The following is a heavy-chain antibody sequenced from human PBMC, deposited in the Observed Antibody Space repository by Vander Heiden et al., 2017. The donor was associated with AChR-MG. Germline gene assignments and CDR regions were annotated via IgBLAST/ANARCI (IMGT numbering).Heavy chain of an antibody. CDR3: ARRLSYYDSSGWYFSGVLDY. CDR2: MDHGGST. Sequence: QVQLQQWVAGLLTLSVTLSLTCFVYGGSFSGYYWGWSHQPPGRGLEWSEEMDHGGSTSDDPSHKDQVAISVDTSKIQSSLKLSSVSAANTSVYYCARRLSYYDSSGWYFSGVLDYWGQGTLVTVSS. V-gene: IGHV4-34*01. CDR1: GGSFSGYY. D-gene: IGHD3-22*01. J-gene: IGHJ4*02.